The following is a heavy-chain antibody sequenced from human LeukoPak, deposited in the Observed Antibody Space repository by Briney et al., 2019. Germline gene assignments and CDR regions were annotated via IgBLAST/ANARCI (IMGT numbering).Heavy chain of an antibody. D-gene: IGHD2-2*02. CDR1: GGSTSSYY. CDR2: IYVSGST. CDR3: ARVTGGRYCSTTSCYMRGWFDP. J-gene: IGHJ5*02. V-gene: IGHV4-4*07. Sequence: NPSETLSPTCTVSGGSTSSYYWSWIRQSAGKGLEWIGRIYVSGSTTYNPSLNSRVTMSLDTSKNQFSLKLRSVTAADTAVYYCARVTGGRYCSTTSCYMRGWFDPWGQGTLVTVSS.